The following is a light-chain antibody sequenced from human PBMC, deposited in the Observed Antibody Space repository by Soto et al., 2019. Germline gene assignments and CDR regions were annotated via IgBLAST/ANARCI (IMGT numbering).Light chain of an antibody. Sequence: DIQMTQSPSTLSASVGDRVNFTCRASQIFSSWLAWYQQKPGKAPKLLIYDGSSPESGVPSRFSARGSGTEFTLTISSLQPDDFATYYCQQYNSYPLTFGQGTRLDIQ. CDR3: QQYNSYPLT. CDR1: QIFSSW. J-gene: IGKJ5*01. CDR2: DGS. V-gene: IGKV1-5*01.